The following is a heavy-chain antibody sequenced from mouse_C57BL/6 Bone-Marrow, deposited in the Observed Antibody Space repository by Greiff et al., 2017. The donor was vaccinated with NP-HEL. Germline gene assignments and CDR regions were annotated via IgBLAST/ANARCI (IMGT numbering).Heavy chain of an antibody. J-gene: IGHJ4*01. CDR2: INPSSGYT. CDR1: GYTFTSYW. V-gene: IGHV1-7*01. D-gene: IGHD1-1*01. CDR3: AIYGSSYDYAMDY. Sequence: QVHVKQSGAELAKPGASVKLSCKASGYTFTSYWMHWVKQRPGQGLEWIGYINPSSGYTKYNQKFKDKATLTADKSSSTAYMQLSSLTYEDSAVYYCAIYGSSYDYAMDYWGQGTSVTVSS.